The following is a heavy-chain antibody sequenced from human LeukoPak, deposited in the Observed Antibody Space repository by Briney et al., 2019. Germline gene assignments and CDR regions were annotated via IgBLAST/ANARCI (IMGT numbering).Heavy chain of an antibody. J-gene: IGHJ4*02. Sequence: SETLSLTCTVSGGSISSSSYYWGWIRQPPGKGLEWIGSIYYSGSTYYNPSLKSRVTISVDTPKNQFSLKLSSVTAADTAVYYCARGWEGDYVWGSYRSHFDYWGQGTLVTVSS. CDR3: ARGWEGDYVWGSYRSHFDY. V-gene: IGHV4-39*07. CDR1: GGSISSSSYY. CDR2: IYYSGST. D-gene: IGHD3-16*02.